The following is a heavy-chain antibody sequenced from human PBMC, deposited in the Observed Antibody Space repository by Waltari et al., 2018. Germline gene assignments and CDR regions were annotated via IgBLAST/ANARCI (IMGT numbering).Heavy chain of an antibody. CDR2: IYYSGST. D-gene: IGHD2-2*01. V-gene: IGHV4-59*01. CDR3: ARGFAVPAAWNYYYYYGMDV. CDR1: GGSISSYY. J-gene: IGHJ6*02. Sequence: QVQLQESGPGLVKPSETLSLTCTVSGGSISSYYWSWIRQPPGKGLEWIGYIYYSGSTNDTPSLKSRVTISVDTSKNQFSLKLSSVAAADTAVYYCARGFAVPAAWNYYYYYGMDVWGQGTTVTVSS.